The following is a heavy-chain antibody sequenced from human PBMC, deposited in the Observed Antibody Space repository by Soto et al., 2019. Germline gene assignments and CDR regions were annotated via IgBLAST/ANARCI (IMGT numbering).Heavy chain of an antibody. CDR2: ISYDGSEE. Sequence: XGSLRLSFLGSSPTVSNYGMHWVRQAPGKGLEWVALISYDGSEEYYADSVKGRFTLSRDNSKNNIYLEMNGLRPEDTAVYYCAKSAGDYRRQYNGMDVWGHGTTVTVSS. V-gene: IGHV3-30*18. D-gene: IGHD3-16*02. CDR3: AKSAGDYRRQYNGMDV. CDR1: SPTVSNYG. J-gene: IGHJ6*02.